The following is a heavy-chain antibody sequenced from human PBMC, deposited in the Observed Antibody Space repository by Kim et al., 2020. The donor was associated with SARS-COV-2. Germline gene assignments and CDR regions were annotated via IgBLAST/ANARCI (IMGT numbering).Heavy chain of an antibody. D-gene: IGHD4-17*01. V-gene: IGHV3-23*01. Sequence: SVKGRFTISRDNSKNTLYLQMNSLRAEDTAVYYCAKMAGMTTVTTYAFDIWGQGTMVTVSS. J-gene: IGHJ3*02. CDR3: AKMAGMTTVTTYAFDI.